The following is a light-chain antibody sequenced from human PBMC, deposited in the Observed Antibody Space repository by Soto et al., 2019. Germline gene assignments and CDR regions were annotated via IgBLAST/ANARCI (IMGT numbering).Light chain of an antibody. CDR3: QQYGSSPRT. Sequence: ETVLTQSTGTLSLSPGERATLSCRASQSVSSSNLAWYQQKPGQAPRLLIYGASSRATGIPDRFSGSGSGTDFTLTISRLEPEDFAVYYCQQYGSSPRTFGQGTKVEIK. CDR2: GAS. CDR1: QSVSSSN. V-gene: IGKV3-20*01. J-gene: IGKJ2*01.